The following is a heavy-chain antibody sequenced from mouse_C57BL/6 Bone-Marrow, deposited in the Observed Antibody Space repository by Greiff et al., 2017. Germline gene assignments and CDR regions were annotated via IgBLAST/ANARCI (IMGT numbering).Heavy chain of an antibody. V-gene: IGHV1-69*01. J-gene: IGHJ2*01. Sequence: QVQLQQPGAELVMPGASVKLSCKASGYTFTSYWMPWVKQRPGQGLEWIGEIDPSDSYTNYNQKFKGKSTLTVDKSSSTAYMQLSSLTSEDSAVYYCAREPMTTVVATPFDYWGQGTTLTVSS. CDR3: AREPMTTVVATPFDY. CDR2: IDPSDSYT. D-gene: IGHD1-1*01. CDR1: GYTFTSYW.